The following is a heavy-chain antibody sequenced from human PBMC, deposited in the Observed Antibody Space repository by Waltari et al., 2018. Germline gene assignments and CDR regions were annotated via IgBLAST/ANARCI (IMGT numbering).Heavy chain of an antibody. CDR1: GGSITGYY. J-gene: IGHJ4*02. CDR2: IYYNGNT. V-gene: IGHV4-59*01. D-gene: IGHD4-17*01. CDR3: AREIYGGNSRPYDY. Sequence: QVQLQESGPGLVKPSETLSLTCTVSGGSITGYYWSWIRQPPGKGLEWIGPIYYNGNTDYNPSLKSRVTIAVDTSKNQFSLKLSSVTAADTAVYYCAREIYGGNSRPYDYWGQGTLVTVSS.